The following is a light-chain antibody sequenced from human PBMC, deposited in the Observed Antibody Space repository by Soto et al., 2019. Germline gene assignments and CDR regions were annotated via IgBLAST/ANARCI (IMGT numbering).Light chain of an antibody. Sequence: IVMTQSPATLPVSPGERATLSCRTSQSVNSHLAWYQHKPGQAPRLLIYGASSRATGIPTRFSGSGSGTEFTLTIDSLQSEDFAIYFCHQYNTWPPITFGQGTRLEIK. CDR3: HQYNTWPPIT. CDR1: QSVNSH. CDR2: GAS. J-gene: IGKJ5*01. V-gene: IGKV3-15*01.